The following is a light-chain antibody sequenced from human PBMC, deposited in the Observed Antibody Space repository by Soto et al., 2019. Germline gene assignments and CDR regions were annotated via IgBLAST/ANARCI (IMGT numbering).Light chain of an antibody. Sequence: EIAMTQSPATLSVSPGEIAALSCRASQSVGSDLAWYQQKPGQAPRLLIYGASSRATGIPDRFSGSGSGTDFTLTISRLEPEDFAVYYCQQYGSSPSLTFGGGTKVDI. CDR2: GAS. V-gene: IGKV3-20*01. J-gene: IGKJ4*01. CDR1: QSVGSD. CDR3: QQYGSSPSLT.